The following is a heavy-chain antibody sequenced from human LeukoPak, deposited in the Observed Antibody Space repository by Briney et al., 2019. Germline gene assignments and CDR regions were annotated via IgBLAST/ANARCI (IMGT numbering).Heavy chain of an antibody. J-gene: IGHJ4*02. V-gene: IGHV1-69*13. Sequence: SVKVSCKASGGTFSSYAISWVRQAPGQGLEWMGGIIPIFGTANYAQKFQGRVTITADESTSTAYMELSSLRSGDTAVYYCARVGSYYDSSGYQPLSGFDYWGQGTLVTVSS. CDR3: ARVGSYYDSSGYQPLSGFDY. CDR2: IIPIFGTA. D-gene: IGHD3-22*01. CDR1: GGTFSSYA.